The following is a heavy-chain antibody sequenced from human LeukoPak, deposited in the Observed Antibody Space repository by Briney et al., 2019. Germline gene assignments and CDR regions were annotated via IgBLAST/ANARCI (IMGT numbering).Heavy chain of an antibody. Sequence: GESLKISCKGSGYNFTNYWIGWVRQMPGKGLEWMGIIYPGDSDIRYSPSFQGQVTISADKSISTAYLQWSSLKASDTAMYYCAKQKQEGYYYYGLDVWGQGTTVTVSS. CDR2: IYPGDSDI. J-gene: IGHJ6*02. V-gene: IGHV5-51*01. CDR3: AKQKQEGYYYYGLDV. CDR1: GYNFTNYW.